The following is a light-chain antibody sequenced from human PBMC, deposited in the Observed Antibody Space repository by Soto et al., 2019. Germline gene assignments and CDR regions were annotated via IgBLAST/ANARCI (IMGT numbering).Light chain of an antibody. CDR2: AAS. CDR3: QKYNSAPQT. J-gene: IGKJ1*01. Sequence: DIQMTQSPSSLSASVGDRVTITCRASQGISHYLAWYQQKPGKVPKLLILAASTLQSGVPSRFSGSGSGTDFTLTISSLQPEDVATYYCQKYNSAPQTFDQGTKVEVK. CDR1: QGISHY. V-gene: IGKV1-27*01.